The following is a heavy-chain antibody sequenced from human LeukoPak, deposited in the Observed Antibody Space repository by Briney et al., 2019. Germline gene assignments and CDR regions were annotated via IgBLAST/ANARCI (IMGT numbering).Heavy chain of an antibody. CDR2: IYYTGST. D-gene: IGHD3-16*01. J-gene: IGHJ5*02. CDR1: GGSISSAEYY. Sequence: PSQTLSLTCTVSGGSISSAEYYWGWVRQHPWQDLEWIGYIYYTGSTYHNPSLKSRISISVDTSKSQFSLKLTSVTAADTAVYYCVRVVWEINWFDPWGQGTLVTV. CDR3: VRVVWEINWFDP. V-gene: IGHV4-31*03.